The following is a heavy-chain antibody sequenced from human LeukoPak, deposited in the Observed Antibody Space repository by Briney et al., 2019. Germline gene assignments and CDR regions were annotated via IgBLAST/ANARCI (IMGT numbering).Heavy chain of an antibody. Sequence: SETLSLTWAVHGGSFSGYYWSRIRQPPGKGLEWIGEVHHSGSTSYNPSFKSRVTVSVDTSRNQSSLKLSSVTAAVTAVYYCARGLISAAGSFQHWGQGTLVTVSS. CDR2: VHHSGST. CDR1: GGSFSGYY. J-gene: IGHJ1*01. V-gene: IGHV4-34*01. D-gene: IGHD6-13*01. CDR3: ARGLISAAGSFQH.